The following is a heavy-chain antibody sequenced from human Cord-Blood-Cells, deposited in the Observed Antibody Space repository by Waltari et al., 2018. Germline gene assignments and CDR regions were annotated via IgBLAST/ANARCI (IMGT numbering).Heavy chain of an antibody. CDR3: ARGPVLLWFGELLGTNFDL. CDR1: GGTFSSYA. Sequence: QVQLVQSGAEVKKPGSSVKVSCKASGGTFSSYAISWVRQAPGQGLEWMGVIIPIFGTANYAQKFQGRVTITAEESTSTAYMELSSLRSEDTAVYYCARGPVLLWFGELLGTNFDLWGRGTLVTVSS. V-gene: IGHV1-69*01. D-gene: IGHD3-10*01. CDR2: IIPIFGTA. J-gene: IGHJ2*01.